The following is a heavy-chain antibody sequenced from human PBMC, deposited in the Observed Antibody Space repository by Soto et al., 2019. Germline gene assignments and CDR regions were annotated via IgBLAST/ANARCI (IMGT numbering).Heavy chain of an antibody. CDR3: ARETKYSSSWYGFDF. CDR1: GFTVSSNY. CDR2: INSGGST. V-gene: IGHV3-66*01. J-gene: IGHJ4*02. Sequence: GGSLRLSCAASGFTVSSNYMSWVRQAPGKGLEWVSVINSGGSTYYADSVKGRFTISRDNSKNTLYLQMNSLRAEDTAVYYCARETKYSSSWYGFDFWGQGTMVTVSS. D-gene: IGHD6-13*01.